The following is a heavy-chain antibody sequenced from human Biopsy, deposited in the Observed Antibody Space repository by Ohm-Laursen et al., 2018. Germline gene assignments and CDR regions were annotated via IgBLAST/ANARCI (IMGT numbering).Heavy chain of an antibody. Sequence: SLRLSCIASVFTFDDYALSWVRQRPGKGLEWVSGITWNSGHIAYADSVKGRFTISRDNAKNVLWLQMNSLRVDDTAMYYCVKDIRRYFYGMDVWGQGTTVTVS. CDR2: ITWNSGHI. CDR3: VKDIRRYFYGMDV. J-gene: IGHJ6*02. D-gene: IGHD3-10*01. CDR1: VFTFDDYA. V-gene: IGHV3-9*01.